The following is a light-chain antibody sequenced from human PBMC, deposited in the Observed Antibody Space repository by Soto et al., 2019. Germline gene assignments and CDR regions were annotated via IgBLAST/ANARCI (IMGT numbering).Light chain of an antibody. V-gene: IGLV2-14*01. Sequence: QSVLTQPASMSGSPGQSITISCTGTSSDVGGYNYVSWYQQHPGKAPQLIIYEVSNRPSGVSYRFSGSKSGNTASLTISGLQAEDEADYYCSSYTNYNTLDVFGTGTKVTVL. J-gene: IGLJ1*01. CDR1: SSDVGGYNY. CDR3: SSYTNYNTLDV. CDR2: EVS.